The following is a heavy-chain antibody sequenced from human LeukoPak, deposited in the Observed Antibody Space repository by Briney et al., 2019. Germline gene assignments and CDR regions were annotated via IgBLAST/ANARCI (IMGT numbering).Heavy chain of an antibody. V-gene: IGHV3-23*01. J-gene: IGHJ4*02. D-gene: IGHD2-15*01. Sequence: GGSLRLSCAASGFTFSSDAMSWVRQAPGKGLEWVSAITGGGGSTYHADSVKGRFTISRDNSQNTLFLQMSSLRAEDSAIFYCAKGSASARPYYFDSWGQGILVTVSS. CDR2: ITGGGGST. CDR1: GFTFSSDA. CDR3: AKGSASARPYYFDS.